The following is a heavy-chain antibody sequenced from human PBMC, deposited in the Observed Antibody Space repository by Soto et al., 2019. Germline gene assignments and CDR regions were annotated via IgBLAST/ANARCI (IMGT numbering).Heavy chain of an antibody. V-gene: IGHV1-69*14. J-gene: IGHJ3*02. CDR3: ARGHEFGSNSDAYDI. D-gene: IGHD2-2*01. Sequence: QVLLVQSGAEMKKPGSSVRVSCKASGGSFSTSSINWVRQAPGQRPEWMANIPPIFGTADYAQKFQGRLTITADTSTNTAYMELRSLFSEDTAVYYCARGHEFGSNSDAYDIWGQGTVVTVSS. CDR1: GGSFSTSS. CDR2: IPPIFGTA.